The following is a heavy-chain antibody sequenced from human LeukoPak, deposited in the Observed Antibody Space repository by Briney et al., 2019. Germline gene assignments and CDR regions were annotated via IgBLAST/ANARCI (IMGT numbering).Heavy chain of an antibody. CDR2: VYYSGST. CDR1: GGSISSYY. Sequence: SETLSLTCTVSGGSISSYYWSWIRQPPGKGLEWIGYVYYSGSTNYNPSLKSRVTISVDTSKNQFSLKLSSVTAADTAVYYCASGSYDSSGRPFWGQGTLVTVSS. CDR3: ASGSYDSSGRPF. J-gene: IGHJ4*02. D-gene: IGHD3-22*01. V-gene: IGHV4-59*01.